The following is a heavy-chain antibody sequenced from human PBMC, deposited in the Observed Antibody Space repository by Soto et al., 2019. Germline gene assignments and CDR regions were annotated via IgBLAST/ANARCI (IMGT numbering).Heavy chain of an antibody. J-gene: IGHJ3*01. Sequence: SETLSLTCIVSGGSITSSESYCSWTRQSPGKGLEWIGYIDYSGNTYYNPSLKSRVAMSLDTSKNQFSLKLSSVTAADTAVYYCARDRGSRAWGQGTMVTVSS. V-gene: IGHV4-30-4*02. CDR3: ARDRGSRA. CDR2: IDYSGNT. D-gene: IGHD3-16*01. CDR1: GGSITSSESY.